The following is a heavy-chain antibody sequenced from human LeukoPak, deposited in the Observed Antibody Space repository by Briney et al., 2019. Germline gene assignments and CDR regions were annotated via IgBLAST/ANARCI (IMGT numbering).Heavy chain of an antibody. V-gene: IGHV1-69*04. CDR2: IIPILGIA. D-gene: IGHD1-14*01. J-gene: IGHJ5*02. CDR3: ARDGDRGWFDP. Sequence: SVKVSCKASGGTFSSYTISWVRQAPGQGLEWMGRIIPILGIANYAQKFQGRVTITADKSTSTAYMELSSLGSEDTAVYYCARDGDRGWFDPWGQGTLVTVSS. CDR1: GGTFSSYT.